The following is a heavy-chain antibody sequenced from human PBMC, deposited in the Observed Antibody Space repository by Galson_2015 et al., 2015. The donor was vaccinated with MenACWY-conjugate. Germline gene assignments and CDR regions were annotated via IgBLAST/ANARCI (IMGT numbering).Heavy chain of an antibody. J-gene: IGHJ4*02. V-gene: IGHV4-4*02. CDR3: ARVPFLEWYFFDY. CDR1: GGSISSSNW. D-gene: IGHD3-3*01. Sequence: ETLSLTCAVSGGSISSSNWWSWVRQPPGKGLEWIGEIYHSGSTNYNPSLKSRVTISVDKSKNQFSLKLSSVTAADTAVYYCARVPFLEWYFFDYWGQGTLVTVSS. CDR2: IYHSGST.